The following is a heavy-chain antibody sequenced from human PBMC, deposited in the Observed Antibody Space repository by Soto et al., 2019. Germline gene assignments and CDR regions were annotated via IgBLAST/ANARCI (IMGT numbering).Heavy chain of an antibody. CDR2: ISGSGGST. CDR3: EKVQVGATGRFDY. CDR1: GFTFSNYA. Sequence: GGSLRLSCAGSGFTFSNYAMSWVRQAPGKGLAWVSAISGSGGSTYYADSVKGRFTISRDNSKNTLYLQMNSLRAEDKALYYCEKVQVGATGRFDYWGQGTLVTVSS. V-gene: IGHV3-23*01. J-gene: IGHJ4*02. D-gene: IGHD1-26*01.